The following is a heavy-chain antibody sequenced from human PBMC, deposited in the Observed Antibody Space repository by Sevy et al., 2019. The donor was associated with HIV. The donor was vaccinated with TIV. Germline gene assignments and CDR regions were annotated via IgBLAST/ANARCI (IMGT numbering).Heavy chain of an antibody. Sequence: GGSLRLSCPASGFTFSSYSMNWVRQAPGKGLEWVSSISSSSSYIYYADSVKGRFTISRDNAKNSLYLQMNSLRAEDTAVYYCARDLGDNWFDPWGQGTLVTVSS. J-gene: IGHJ5*02. V-gene: IGHV3-21*01. CDR2: ISSSSSYI. CDR3: ARDLGDNWFDP. D-gene: IGHD4-17*01. CDR1: GFTFSSYS.